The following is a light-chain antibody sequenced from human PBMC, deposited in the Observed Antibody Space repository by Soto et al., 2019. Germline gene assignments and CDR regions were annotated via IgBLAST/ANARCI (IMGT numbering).Light chain of an antibody. J-gene: IGKJ4*01. V-gene: IGKV3-11*01. CDR3: QQRGDWPSLT. CDR1: QSMSTY. Sequence: IVLTQSPATLSLSPGERATLSCRASQSMSTYLAWYQHKPGQAPRLLIYDASKRATGIPTRFSGSGSGPDFAFSLRSLGPDDFAIYYCQQRGDWPSLTFGGGTKVEI. CDR2: DAS.